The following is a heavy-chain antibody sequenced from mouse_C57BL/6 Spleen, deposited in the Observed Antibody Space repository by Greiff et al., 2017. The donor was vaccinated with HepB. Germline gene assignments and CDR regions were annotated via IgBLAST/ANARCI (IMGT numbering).Heavy chain of an antibody. CDR3: ARDLTGFDY. V-gene: IGHV1-7*01. CDR1: GYTFTSYW. Sequence: VQLQQSGAELAKPGASVKLSCKASGYTFTSYWMHWVKQRPGQGLEWIGYINPSSGYTKYNQKFKDKATLTADISSSTAYMQLGSLTYEDSAVYYCARDLTGFDYWGQGTTLTVSS. CDR2: INPSSGYT. D-gene: IGHD4-1*01. J-gene: IGHJ2*01.